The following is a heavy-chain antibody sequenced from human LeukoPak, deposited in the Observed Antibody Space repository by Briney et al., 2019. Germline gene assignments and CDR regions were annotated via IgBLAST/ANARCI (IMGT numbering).Heavy chain of an antibody. CDR1: GVTFSSYG. Sequence: GGSLRLSCAATGVTFSSYGMHLVRQAPGKGLEWVAVISYDGSNKYYADSVKGRFTISRDNSKNTLYLQMNSLRAEDTAVYYCAKARITMVRGLDYWGQGTLVTVSS. CDR2: ISYDGSNK. D-gene: IGHD3-10*01. V-gene: IGHV3-30*18. CDR3: AKARITMVRGLDY. J-gene: IGHJ4*02.